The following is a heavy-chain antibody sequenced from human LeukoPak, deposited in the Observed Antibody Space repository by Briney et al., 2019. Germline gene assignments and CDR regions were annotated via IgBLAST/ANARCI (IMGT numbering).Heavy chain of an antibody. CDR2: IGSAGDI. Sequence: RSGGSLRVSCAAPGFTFINSDMPWVRQATRKGLEWVSAIGSAGDIYYLGSVKGRFTISRENAKNSLYLQMNSLRPGDTALYYCAVVTSSSISWGQGTQVTVSS. J-gene: IGHJ5*02. V-gene: IGHV3-13*01. D-gene: IGHD2-21*02. CDR3: AVVTSSSIS. CDR1: GFTFINSD.